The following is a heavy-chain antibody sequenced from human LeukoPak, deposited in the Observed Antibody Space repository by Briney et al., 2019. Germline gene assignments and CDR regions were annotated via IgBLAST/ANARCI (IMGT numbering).Heavy chain of an antibody. CDR1: GGSISSGSYY. CDR2: IYTSGST. V-gene: IGHV4-61*02. CDR3: ARFPGIAVAGSYYFDY. J-gene: IGHJ4*02. D-gene: IGHD6-19*01. Sequence: SQTLSLTCTVSGGSISSGSYYWSWIRQPAGKGLEWIGRIYTSGSTNYNPSLKSLVTISVDTSKNQFSLKLSSVAAADTAVYYCARFPGIAVAGSYYFDYWGQGTLVTVSS.